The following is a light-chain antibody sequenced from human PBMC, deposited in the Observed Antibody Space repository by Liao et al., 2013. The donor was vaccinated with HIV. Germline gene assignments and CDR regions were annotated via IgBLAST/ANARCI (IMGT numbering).Light chain of an antibody. V-gene: IGLV3-1*01. CDR2: QDR. J-gene: IGLJ3*02. CDR1: KLGDKY. Sequence: SHELTQPPSVSVSPGQTANITCSADKLGDKYAFWYQQKPGQSPVLVIYQDRKRPSGMPERFSGSNSGNTATLTISGTQPMDEADFYCQAWDGTTVVFGGGTKLTVL. CDR3: QAWDGTTVV.